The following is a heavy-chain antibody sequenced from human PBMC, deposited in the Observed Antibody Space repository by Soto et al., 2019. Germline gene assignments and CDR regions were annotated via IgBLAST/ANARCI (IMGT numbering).Heavy chain of an antibody. V-gene: IGHV4-59*01. CDR1: GGSISSYY. CDR3: ARAGYEDYGDYPFDY. CDR2: IYYSGST. D-gene: IGHD4-17*01. J-gene: IGHJ4*02. Sequence: SETLSLTCAVYGGSISSYYWSWIRQPPGKGLEWIGYIYYSGSTNYNPSLKSRVTISVDTSKNQFSLKLSSVTAADTAVYYCARAGYEDYGDYPFDYWGQGTLVTVSS.